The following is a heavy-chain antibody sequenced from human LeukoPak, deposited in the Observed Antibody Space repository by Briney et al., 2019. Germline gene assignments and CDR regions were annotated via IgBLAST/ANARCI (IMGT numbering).Heavy chain of an antibody. CDR2: INPSGGST. J-gene: IGHJ5*02. CDR1: GYTFTRYY. V-gene: IGHV1-46*01. Sequence: ASVKVSCKSSGYTFTRYYMHWVRQAPGQGLEWMGIINPSGGSTSYAQKFQGRVTMTRDMSTSTVYMELSSLRSEDTAVYYCARDKGEQQLVYWFDPWGQGTLVTVSS. D-gene: IGHD6-13*01. CDR3: ARDKGEQQLVYWFDP.